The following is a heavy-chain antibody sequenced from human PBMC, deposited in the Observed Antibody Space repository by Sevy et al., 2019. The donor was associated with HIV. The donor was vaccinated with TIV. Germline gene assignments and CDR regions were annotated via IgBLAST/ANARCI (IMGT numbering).Heavy chain of an antibody. CDR3: AKDDYETTACAFDV. CDR2: IRSGSSYI. J-gene: IGHJ3*01. CDR1: GFSFDTYS. Sequence: GGSLRLSCIASGFSFDTYSMNWVRQTPGQGLEWVSSIRSGSSYIYYADSVKGRFTISRDNAKNSLSLEMNSLRVEDTAIYSCAKDDYETTACAFDVWGQGTMVTVSS. V-gene: IGHV3-21*06. D-gene: IGHD3-22*01.